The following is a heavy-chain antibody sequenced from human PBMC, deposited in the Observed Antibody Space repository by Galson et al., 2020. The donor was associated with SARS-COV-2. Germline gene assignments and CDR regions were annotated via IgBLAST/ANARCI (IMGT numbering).Heavy chain of an antibody. D-gene: IGHD3-22*01. J-gene: IGHJ4*02. Sequence: GGSLRLSCAASGFTFSSYAMSWVRQAPGKGLEWVSVIYSGGSTYYADSVKGRFTISRDNSKNTLYLQINSLRAEDTAVYYCANHYYDSSGYYLSGDYWGQGTLVTVSS. CDR1: GFTFSSYA. CDR3: ANHYYDSSGYYLSGDY. CDR2: IYSGGST. V-gene: IGHV3-23*03.